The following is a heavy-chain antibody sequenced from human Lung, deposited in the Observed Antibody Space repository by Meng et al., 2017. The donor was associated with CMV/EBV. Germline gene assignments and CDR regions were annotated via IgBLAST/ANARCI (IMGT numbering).Heavy chain of an antibody. CDR3: ARAGHFFDYGDF. CDR2: GRT. Sequence: GRTDHNPSLRSRLTISVDTSKSQFSLHLRSVTTEDTAVYFCARAGHFFDYGDFWGPGSLVTVSS. D-gene: IGHD3-16*01. J-gene: IGHJ4*02. V-gene: IGHV4-39*07.